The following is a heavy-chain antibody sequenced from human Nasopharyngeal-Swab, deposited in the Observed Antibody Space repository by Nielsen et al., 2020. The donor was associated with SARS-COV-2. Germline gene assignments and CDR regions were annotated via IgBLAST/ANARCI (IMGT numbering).Heavy chain of an antibody. V-gene: IGHV4-34*01. CDR3: ARVLRGVAARPLGFGYYYYYYMDV. Sequence: WIRQPPGKGLEWIGEINHSGSTNYNPSLKSRVTISVDTSKNQFSLKLSSETAADTAVYYCARVLRGVAARPLGFGYYYYYYMDVWGKGTTVTVSS. D-gene: IGHD6-6*01. J-gene: IGHJ6*03. CDR2: INHSGST.